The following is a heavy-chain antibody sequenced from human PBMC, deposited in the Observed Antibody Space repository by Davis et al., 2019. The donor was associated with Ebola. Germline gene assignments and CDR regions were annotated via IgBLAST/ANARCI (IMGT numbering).Heavy chain of an antibody. D-gene: IGHD6-13*01. CDR1: GFTFSNYA. CDR2: ISDTGGST. J-gene: IGHJ5*02. Sequence: GESLKISCAASGFTFSNYAMTWFRQAPGKGLEWVSAISDTGGSTYYGDSVKGRFTISRDNSKNTLYLQMNTLRAEDTAVYYCAKDKAAGSPNWFDPWGQGTLVTVSS. V-gene: IGHV3-23*01. CDR3: AKDKAAGSPNWFDP.